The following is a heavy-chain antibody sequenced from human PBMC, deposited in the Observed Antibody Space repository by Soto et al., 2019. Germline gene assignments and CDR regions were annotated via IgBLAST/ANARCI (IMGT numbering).Heavy chain of an antibody. V-gene: IGHV1-8*01. CDR1: GYTFTSYD. D-gene: IGHD6-25*01. Sequence: GASAEVSCKASGYTFTSYDINWVRQATGQGLEWMGWMNPNSGNTGYAQKFQGRVTMTRNTSISTAYMELSSLRSEDTAVYYCARDEVRQKSAFDLWGQGTMVTVS. CDR3: ARDEVRQKSAFDL. CDR2: MNPNSGNT. J-gene: IGHJ3*01.